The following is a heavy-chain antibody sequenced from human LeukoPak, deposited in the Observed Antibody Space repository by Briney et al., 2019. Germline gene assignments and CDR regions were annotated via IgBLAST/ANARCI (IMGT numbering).Heavy chain of an antibody. Sequence: PGGSLRLSCAASGFTFSDYYMSWIRQAPGKGLERVSYISSSGSTIYYADSVKGRFTISRDNAKNSLYLQMNSLRAEDTAVYYCARTRTATAIWGDFDYWGQGTLVTVSS. CDR2: ISSSGSTI. J-gene: IGHJ4*02. V-gene: IGHV3-11*01. D-gene: IGHD2-2*02. CDR3: ARTRTATAIWGDFDY. CDR1: GFTFSDYY.